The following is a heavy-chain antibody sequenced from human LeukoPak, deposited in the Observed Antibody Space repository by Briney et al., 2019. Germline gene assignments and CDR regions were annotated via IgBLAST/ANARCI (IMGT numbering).Heavy chain of an antibody. V-gene: IGHV3-30*02. J-gene: IGHJ3*02. CDR2: IRDDGSNK. D-gene: IGHD3-22*01. Sequence: PGGSLGLSCAASGFTFSSYGMHWVRQAPGKGLEWVAFIRDDGSNKFYADSVKGRFTISRDNSKNTLYLQMNSLRAEDTAVYYCAREGYYDSSGHGDAFDIWGQGTMVTVSS. CDR3: AREGYYDSSGHGDAFDI. CDR1: GFTFSSYG.